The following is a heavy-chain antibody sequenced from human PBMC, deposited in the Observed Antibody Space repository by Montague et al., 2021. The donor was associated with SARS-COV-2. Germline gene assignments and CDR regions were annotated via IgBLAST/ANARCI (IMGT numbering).Heavy chain of an antibody. J-gene: IGHJ6*02. Sequence: SETRSLTCTVSGGSISSSSYYWGWIRQPPGKGLEWIGSFYYSGSTYYNPSLKSRVTISVDTSKNQFSLKLSSVTAADTAVYYCARLYDSSSYYYGMDVWGQGTTVTVSS. CDR1: GGSISSSSYY. D-gene: IGHD5/OR15-5a*01. CDR2: FYYSGST. V-gene: IGHV4-39*01. CDR3: ARLYDSSSYYYGMDV.